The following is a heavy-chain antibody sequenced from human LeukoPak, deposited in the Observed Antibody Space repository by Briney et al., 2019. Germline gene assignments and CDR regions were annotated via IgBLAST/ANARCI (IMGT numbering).Heavy chain of an antibody. D-gene: IGHD6-19*01. CDR3: ARGIDSGWYVLLDY. Sequence: SVKVSCKASGGTFSGYAISWVRQAPGQGLEWMGGIIPIFGTANYVQKFQGRVTITADESTSTAYMELSSLRSEDTAVYYCARGIDSGWYVLLDYWGQGTLVTVSS. V-gene: IGHV1-69*13. CDR2: IIPIFGTA. CDR1: GGTFSGYA. J-gene: IGHJ4*02.